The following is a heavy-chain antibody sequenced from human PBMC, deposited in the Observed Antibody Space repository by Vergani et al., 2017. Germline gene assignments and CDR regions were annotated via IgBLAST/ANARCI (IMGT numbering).Heavy chain of an antibody. CDR3: AKKGGSLYYYGVDV. CDR2: IRYDGSNP. J-gene: IGHJ6*02. Sequence: GQLVESGGDWVQRGGSLRLSCIGSGYTFGHFDMHWVRQAPGKGLAWVAFIRYDGSNPQYIDSVKGRFTISRDNSKDTLFLQMNGLRPEDTGTYFCAKKGGSLYYYGVDVWGQGTTITVSS. CDR1: GYTFGHFD. V-gene: IGHV3-30*02. D-gene: IGHD1-26*01.